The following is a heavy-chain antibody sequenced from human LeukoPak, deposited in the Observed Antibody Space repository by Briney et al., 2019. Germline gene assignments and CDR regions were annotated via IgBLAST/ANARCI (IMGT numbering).Heavy chain of an antibody. V-gene: IGHV4-38-2*02. CDR3: ASTDYGDYVRRY. CDR2: IYHSGST. J-gene: IGHJ4*02. CDR1: GYSISSGYY. D-gene: IGHD4-17*01. Sequence: SETLSLTCTVSGYSISSGYYWGWIRQPPGKGLEWIGSIYHSGSTNYNPSLKSRVTISVDTSKNQFSLKLSSVTAADTAVYYCASTDYGDYVRRYWGQGTLVTVSS.